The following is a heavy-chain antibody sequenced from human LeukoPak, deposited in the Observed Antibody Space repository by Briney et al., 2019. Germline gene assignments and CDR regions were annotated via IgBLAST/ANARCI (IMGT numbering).Heavy chain of an antibody. V-gene: IGHV4-39*01. Sequence: SETLSLTCTVSSYSISSTYYWVWVRQTPEKGLEWIASINYSGTTYHNPSLRGRVTISVDTFKTQFSLNLRSVTAADTAVYYCGRLIVVADAMTPSNYFDYWGQGTLVTVSS. D-gene: IGHD2-2*01. CDR3: GRLIVVADAMTPSNYFDY. CDR1: SYSISSTYY. J-gene: IGHJ4*02. CDR2: INYSGTT.